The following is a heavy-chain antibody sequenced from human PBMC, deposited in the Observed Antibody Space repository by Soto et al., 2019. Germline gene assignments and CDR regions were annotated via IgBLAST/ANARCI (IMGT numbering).Heavy chain of an antibody. D-gene: IGHD3-16*01. V-gene: IGHV3-21*01. CDR1: GFTFSSYS. CDR3: ARDLHDYVSFRHNRFDP. J-gene: IGHJ5*02. CDR2: ISRSSSYI. Sequence: PGGSLRLSCAASGFTFSSYSMNWVRQAPGKGLEWVSSISRSSSYIYYADSVKGRFTISRDNAKNSLYLQMNSLRAEDTAVYYCARDLHDYVSFRHNRFDPWGQGTLVTVSS.